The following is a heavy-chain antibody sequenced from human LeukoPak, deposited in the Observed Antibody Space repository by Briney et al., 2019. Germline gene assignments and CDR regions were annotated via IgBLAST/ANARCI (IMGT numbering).Heavy chain of an antibody. V-gene: IGHV3-23*01. CDR1: GFTFSSYS. CDR3: AKDSSGWFDAFDI. Sequence: GGSLRLSCAASGFTFSSYSMNWVRQPPGKGLEWVSAISGSGGSTYYADSVKGRFTISRDNSKNTLYLQMNSLRAEDTAVYYCAKDSSGWFDAFDIWGQGTMVTVSS. D-gene: IGHD6-19*01. CDR2: ISGSGGST. J-gene: IGHJ3*02.